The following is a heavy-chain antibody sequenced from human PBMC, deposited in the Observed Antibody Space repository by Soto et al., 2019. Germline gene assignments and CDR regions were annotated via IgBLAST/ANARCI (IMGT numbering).Heavy chain of an antibody. V-gene: IGHV4-59*01. CDR1: GGSISSYY. J-gene: IGHJ4*02. CDR2: IYYSGST. Sequence: QVQLQESGPGLVKPSETLSLTCTVSGGSISSYYWSWIRQPPGKGLEWIGYIYYSGSTNYNPSLKSRVTISVDTSKNQFSLKLSSVTAADTAVYYCARVPLGTAAGSPYFDYWGQGTLVTVSS. D-gene: IGHD6-13*01. CDR3: ARVPLGTAAGSPYFDY.